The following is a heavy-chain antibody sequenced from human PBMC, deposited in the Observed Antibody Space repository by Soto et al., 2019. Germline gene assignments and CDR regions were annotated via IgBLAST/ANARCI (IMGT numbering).Heavy chain of an antibody. J-gene: IGHJ6*02. V-gene: IGHV3-21*01. D-gene: IGHD3-3*01. CDR3: ARVSVLVDGMDV. CDR2: ISSSSSYI. Sequence: LRLSCAASGFTFSSYSMNWVRQAPGKGLEWVSSISSSSSYIYYADSVKGRFTISRDNAKNSLYLQMNSLRAEDTAVYYCARVSVLVDGMDVWGQGTTVTVSS. CDR1: GFTFSSYS.